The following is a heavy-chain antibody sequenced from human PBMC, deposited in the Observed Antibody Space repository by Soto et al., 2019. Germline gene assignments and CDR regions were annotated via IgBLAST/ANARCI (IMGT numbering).Heavy chain of an antibody. Sequence: GGSLRLSCAASGFTFSTYWMHWVRQAPGKGLVWVSRINGDGSKTSYADSVKGRFTISRDNAKNTLYLQMNSLRAEDTSVYHCARAVWSGYYVLDAFDIWGQGTMVTVSS. D-gene: IGHD3-3*01. J-gene: IGHJ3*02. V-gene: IGHV3-74*01. CDR2: INGDGSKT. CDR3: ARAVWSGYYVLDAFDI. CDR1: GFTFSTYW.